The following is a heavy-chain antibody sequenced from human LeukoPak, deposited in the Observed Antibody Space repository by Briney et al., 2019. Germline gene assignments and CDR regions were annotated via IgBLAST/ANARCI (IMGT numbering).Heavy chain of an antibody. CDR1: GFTFSDYY. Sequence: PGGSLRLSCAASGFTFSDYYMSWIRQAPGKGLEWVSYISSSGSTIYYADSVKGRFTISRDNAKNSLYLQMNSLRAEDTAVYYCARDSEWELLSTHFDYWGQGTLVTVSS. CDR3: ARDSEWELLSTHFDY. J-gene: IGHJ4*02. CDR2: ISSSGSTI. V-gene: IGHV3-11*04. D-gene: IGHD1-26*01.